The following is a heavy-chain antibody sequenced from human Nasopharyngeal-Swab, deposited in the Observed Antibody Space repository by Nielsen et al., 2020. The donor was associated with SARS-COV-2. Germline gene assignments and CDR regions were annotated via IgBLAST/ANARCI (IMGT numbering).Heavy chain of an antibody. D-gene: IGHD3-10*01. CDR2: IIPIFGTA. CDR1: GGTFSSYA. CDR3: ARVRRLRRGGYYFDY. J-gene: IGHJ4*02. Sequence: SVKVSCKASGGTFSSYAISWVRQAPGQGLEWMGGIIPIFGTANYAQKFQGRVTITADESTSTAYMELSSLRSEDTAVYYCARVRRLRRGGYYFDYWGQGTLVTVSS. V-gene: IGHV1-69*13.